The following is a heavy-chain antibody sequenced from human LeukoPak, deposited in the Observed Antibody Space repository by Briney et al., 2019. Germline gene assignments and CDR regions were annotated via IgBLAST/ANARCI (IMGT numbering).Heavy chain of an antibody. CDR3: AKGRGLFDQ. V-gene: IGHV3-23*01. CDR2: ISGVGGST. Sequence: GGSLRLSCAASGFTFSSYAMSWVRQAPGKGPEWVSAISGVGGSTYYADSVKGRFTISRDNSKNTLFLQMNSLRGEDTAVYYCAKGRGLFDQWGQGTLVTVSS. D-gene: IGHD3-22*01. J-gene: IGHJ4*02. CDR1: GFTFSSYA.